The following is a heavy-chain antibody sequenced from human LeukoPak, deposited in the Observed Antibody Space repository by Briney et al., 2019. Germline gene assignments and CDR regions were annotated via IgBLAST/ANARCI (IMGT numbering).Heavy chain of an antibody. D-gene: IGHD4/OR15-4a*01. CDR3: ATGKNKYGGNYAEPFQY. Sequence: PGGSLRLSCAASGFTFTTYAMSWVRQAPGKGLEWVSAISGSGGSTYYADSVKGRFTISSDNSKNTVYLQMNSLRAEDTAVYYCATGKNKYGGNYAEPFQYWGQGTLVTVSS. CDR2: ISGSGGST. V-gene: IGHV3-23*01. CDR1: GFTFTTYA. J-gene: IGHJ1*01.